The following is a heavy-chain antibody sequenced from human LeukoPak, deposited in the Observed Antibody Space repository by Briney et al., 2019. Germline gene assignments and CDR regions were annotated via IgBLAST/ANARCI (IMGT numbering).Heavy chain of an antibody. CDR3: ARLGPKYDFWSGYRNYYYYMDV. CDR1: GYSFTSYW. CDR2: IYPGDSDT. Sequence: GESLKISCKGSGYSFTSYWIGWVRQMPGKGLEWMGIIYPGDSDTRYSPSFQGQVTISADKSISTAYLQWSSLKASDTAMYYCARLGPKYDFWSGYRNYYYYMDVWGKGTTVTVSS. V-gene: IGHV5-51*01. J-gene: IGHJ6*03. D-gene: IGHD3-3*01.